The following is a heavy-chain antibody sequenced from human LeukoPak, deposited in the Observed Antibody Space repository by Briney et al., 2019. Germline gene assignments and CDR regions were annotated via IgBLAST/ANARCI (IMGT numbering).Heavy chain of an antibody. CDR1: GGSISGYH. J-gene: IGHJ4*02. V-gene: IGHV4-30-2*01. CDR3: ARSQVVAATPSFDY. D-gene: IGHD2-15*01. CDR2: IYHSGST. Sequence: SETLSLTCNVSGGSISGYHWSWIRQPPGKGLEWIGYIYHSGSTYYNPSLKSRVTISVDRSKNQFSLKLSSVTAADTAVYYCARSQVVAATPSFDYWGQGTLVTVSS.